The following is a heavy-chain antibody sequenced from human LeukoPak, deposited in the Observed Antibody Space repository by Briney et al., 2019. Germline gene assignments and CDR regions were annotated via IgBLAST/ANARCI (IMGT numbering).Heavy chain of an antibody. V-gene: IGHV4-61*02. CDR3: AREGGSSWYSRDFYYIDV. D-gene: IGHD6-13*01. Sequence: SETLSLTCTVSGGSISSGSYYWSWIRQPAGKGLEWIGRIYTSGSTNYNPSLKSRVTISVDTSKNQFSLKLSSVTAADTAVYYCAREGGSSWYSRDFYYIDVWGKGTTVTVSS. J-gene: IGHJ6*03. CDR2: IYTSGST. CDR1: GGSISSGSYY.